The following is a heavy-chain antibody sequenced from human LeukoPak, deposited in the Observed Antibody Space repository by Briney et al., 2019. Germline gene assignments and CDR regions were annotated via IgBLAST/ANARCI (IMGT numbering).Heavy chain of an antibody. D-gene: IGHD4-17*01. CDR2: IYERGST. J-gene: IGHJ4*02. CDR1: GSIXXXXXY. Sequence: GSIXXXXXYXGXXXQPPGXXMXGIVYIYERGSTYYNPALKSRVTISVKTTKKQYSIKQRDVTAADTAVYYCARSEPIYGDYVVDYWGQGTLVTVSS. CDR3: ARSEPIYGDYVVDY. V-gene: IGHV4-30-4*08.